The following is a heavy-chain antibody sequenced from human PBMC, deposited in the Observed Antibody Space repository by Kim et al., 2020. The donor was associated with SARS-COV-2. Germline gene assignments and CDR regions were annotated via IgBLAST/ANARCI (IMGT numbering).Heavy chain of an antibody. V-gene: IGHV2-70*11. CDR1: GFSLSTSGMC. Sequence: SGPTLVNPTQTLTLTCTFSGFSLSTSGMCVSWIRQPPGKALEWLARIDWDDDKYYSTSLKTRLTISKDTSKNQVVLTMTNMDPVDTATYYCARIPHYDYYYGMDVSGQGTTVTVSS. CDR2: IDWDDDK. CDR3: ARIPHYDYYYGMDV. J-gene: IGHJ6*02.